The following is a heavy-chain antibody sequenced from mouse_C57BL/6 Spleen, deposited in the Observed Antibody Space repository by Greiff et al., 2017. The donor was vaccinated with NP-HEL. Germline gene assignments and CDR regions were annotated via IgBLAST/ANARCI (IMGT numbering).Heavy chain of an antibody. Sequence: QVQLQQPGAELVMPGASVKLSCKASGYTFTSYWMHWVKQRPGQGLEWIGEIDPLDGYPNYNQKFKGKSTLTVDKSSNTAYMQLSSLTSEDSAVYYCARSYGSSPYWYFDVWGTGTTVTVSS. CDR1: GYTFTSYW. J-gene: IGHJ1*03. CDR2: IDPLDGYP. D-gene: IGHD1-1*01. CDR3: ARSYGSSPYWYFDV. V-gene: IGHV1-69*01.